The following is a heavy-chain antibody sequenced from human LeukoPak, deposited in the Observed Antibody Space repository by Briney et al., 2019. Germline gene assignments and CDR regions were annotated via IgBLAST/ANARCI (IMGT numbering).Heavy chain of an antibody. CDR1: GFTVSSNY. Sequence: TGGSLRLSCAASGFTVSSNYMSWVRQAPGKGLEWVSVIYSGGSTYYADSVKGRFTISRDNSKNTLYLQMNSLRAEDTAVYYCARDTLNYYDSSGSSWGQGTMVTVSS. CDR2: IYSGGST. D-gene: IGHD3-22*01. CDR3: ARDTLNYYDSSGSS. V-gene: IGHV3-66*01. J-gene: IGHJ3*01.